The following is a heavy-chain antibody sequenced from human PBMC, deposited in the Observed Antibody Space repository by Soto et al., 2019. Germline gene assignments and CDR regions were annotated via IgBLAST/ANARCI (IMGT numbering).Heavy chain of an antibody. D-gene: IGHD6-13*01. CDR1: GGTFSSYA. CDR3: ARGTSPEHQLRPGRYGMDV. Sequence: QVQLVQSGAEVKKPGSSVKVSCKASGGTFSSYAISWVRQAPGQGLEWMGGIIPICGTANYAQKFQGRVTITADESTSTAYMELSSLRSEDTAVYYCARGTSPEHQLRPGRYGMDVWGQGTTVTVSS. V-gene: IGHV1-69*01. CDR2: IIPICGTA. J-gene: IGHJ6*02.